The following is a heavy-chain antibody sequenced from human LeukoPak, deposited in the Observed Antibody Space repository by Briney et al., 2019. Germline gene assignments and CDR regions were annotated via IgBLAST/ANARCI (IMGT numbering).Heavy chain of an antibody. J-gene: IGHJ5*02. CDR3: VGGDYFGSGSARGHWFDP. D-gene: IGHD3-10*01. CDR2: IVQDGNER. V-gene: IGHV3-7*04. CDR1: GFTFSSYC. Sequence: GGSLRLSCAASGFTFSSYCMHWVRQAPGKGLEWVAFIVQDGNERYYVDSVKGRFTISRDNAQKSLYLEMNSLRAEDTAVYYCVGGDYFGSGSARGHWFDPWGQGTLVTVSS.